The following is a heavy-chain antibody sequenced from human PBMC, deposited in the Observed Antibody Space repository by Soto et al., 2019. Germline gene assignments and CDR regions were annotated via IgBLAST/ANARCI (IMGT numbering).Heavy chain of an antibody. D-gene: IGHD2-2*01. J-gene: IGHJ5*02. CDR3: PRFPFFHNALFAP. Sequence: QVQLMQSGPEVQKPGSSVKVSCKASGGTFSDYSISWVRQAPGQGLEWMGGIVPIFGSADYPHNFKGRVNITPASPPASASLKMTSLNSANTAIYYCPRFPFFHNALFAPWAQGPRVTV. CDR2: IVPIFGSA. CDR1: GGTFSDYS. V-gene: IGHV1-69*06.